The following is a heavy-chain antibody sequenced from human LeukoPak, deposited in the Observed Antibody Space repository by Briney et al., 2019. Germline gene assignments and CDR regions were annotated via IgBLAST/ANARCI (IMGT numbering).Heavy chain of an antibody. CDR3: AWQRYSDY. V-gene: IGHV3-7*01. CDR1: GFTFSSYW. CDR2: IKEDGSEN. J-gene: IGHJ4*02. Sequence: QPGGSLRLSCAASGFTFSSYWMTWVRQAPGKGLEWVANIKEDGSENSYVESVKGRFTISRDNAKNSLYLQLNSLRAEDTAVYFCAWQRYSDYWGQGTLVTVSS. D-gene: IGHD1-1*01.